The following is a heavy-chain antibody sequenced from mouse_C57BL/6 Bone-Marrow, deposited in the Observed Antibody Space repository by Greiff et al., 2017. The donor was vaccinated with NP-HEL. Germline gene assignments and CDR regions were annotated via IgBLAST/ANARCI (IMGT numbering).Heavy chain of an antibody. CDR1: GYSFTGYY. CDR2: INPSTGGT. D-gene: IGHD2-3*01. Sequence: VQLQQSGPELVKPGASVKISCKASGYSFTGYYMNWVKQSPEKSLEWIGEINPSTGGTTYNQKFKAKATLTVDKASSTAYMQLKSLTSEDSAVYYCARGWDGYYGYYAMDDWGQGTSVTVSS. V-gene: IGHV1-42*01. J-gene: IGHJ4*01. CDR3: ARGWDGYYGYYAMDD.